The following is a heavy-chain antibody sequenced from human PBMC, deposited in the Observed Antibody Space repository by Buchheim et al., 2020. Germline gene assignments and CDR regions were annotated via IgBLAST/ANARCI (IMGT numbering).Heavy chain of an antibody. CDR2: ISSDGRSE. Sequence: EVQLVESGGGVIQPGGSLRLSCAASGFTFSSHWMHWVRHAPGKGLEWVSRISSDGRSESYADSVKGRFTISGDNARNTVYLQMNSLRAEDTAVYYCARDKAYFDSSGYYFYYFGMDVWGQGTT. J-gene: IGHJ6*02. CDR1: GFTFSSHW. V-gene: IGHV3-74*01. CDR3: ARDKAYFDSSGYYFYYFGMDV. D-gene: IGHD3-22*01.